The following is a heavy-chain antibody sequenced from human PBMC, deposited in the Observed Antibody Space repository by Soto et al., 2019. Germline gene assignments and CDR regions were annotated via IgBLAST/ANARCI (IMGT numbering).Heavy chain of an antibody. V-gene: IGHV3-23*01. D-gene: IGHD5-12*01. CDR2: ISGSGDKT. J-gene: IGHJ4*02. CDR1: RFSFDEYA. CDR3: VKGYYSGYDLAYFDY. Sequence: EVQVLESGGDLVQPGGSLRLSCAASRFSFDEYAMTWVRQAAGKGLEWVSAISGSGDKTYYADSAKGRFTISRDNSKNTLYLQLNSLRAEDTAVYYCVKGYYSGYDLAYFDYWGQGTLVTVSS.